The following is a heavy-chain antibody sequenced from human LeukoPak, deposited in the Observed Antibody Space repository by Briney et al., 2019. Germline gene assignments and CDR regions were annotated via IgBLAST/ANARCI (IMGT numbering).Heavy chain of an antibody. CDR1: GFMFHDYA. Sequence: GGSLRLFCAAPGFMFHDYAIHWVRQAPGKGLEWVSLISGDGGSTFYADSVKGRFTISRDNSKNSLYLQMNSLRSDDTALYYCARESESSGWYDYWGQGTLATVSS. CDR2: ISGDGGST. J-gene: IGHJ4*02. D-gene: IGHD6-19*01. CDR3: ARESESSGWYDY. V-gene: IGHV3-43*02.